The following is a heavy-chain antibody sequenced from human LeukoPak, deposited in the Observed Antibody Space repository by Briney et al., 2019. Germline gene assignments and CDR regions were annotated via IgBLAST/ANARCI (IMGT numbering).Heavy chain of an antibody. CDR3: ARDRHYGLDY. CDR1: GFTFSSYS. Sequence: GGSLRLSCAASGFTFSSYSMNWARQAPGKGLEWVSYISSSSSTIYYADSVKGRFTISRDNAKNSLYLQMNSLRAEDTAVYYCARDRHYGLDYWGQGTLVTVSS. V-gene: IGHV3-48*01. CDR2: ISSSSSTI. D-gene: IGHD3-16*01. J-gene: IGHJ4*02.